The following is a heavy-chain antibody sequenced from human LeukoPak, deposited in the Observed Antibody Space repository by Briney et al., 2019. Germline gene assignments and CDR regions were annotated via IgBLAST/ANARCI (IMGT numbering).Heavy chain of an antibody. J-gene: IGHJ5*02. Sequence: GGSLRLSCAASGFTFSSYGMHWVRQAPGKGLEWVAVISYDGSNKYYADSVKGRFTISRDNAKNSLYLQMNSLRAEDTAVYYCARSGIAAAGYNWFDPWGQGTLVTVSS. D-gene: IGHD6-13*01. CDR3: ARSGIAAAGYNWFDP. CDR2: ISYDGSNK. CDR1: GFTFSSYG. V-gene: IGHV3-30*03.